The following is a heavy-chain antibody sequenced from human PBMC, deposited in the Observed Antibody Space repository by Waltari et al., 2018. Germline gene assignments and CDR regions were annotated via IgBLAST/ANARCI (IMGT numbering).Heavy chain of an antibody. CDR3: AKDISPGVDAFDI. CDR2: ISWNSGSI. J-gene: IGHJ3*02. Sequence: EVQLVESGGGLVQPGRSLRLSCAASGFTFDDYAMHWVRQAPGKGLEWFSGISWNSGSIGYADSVKGRFTISRDNAKNSLYLQMNSLRAEDTALYYCAKDISPGVDAFDIWGQGTMVTVSS. V-gene: IGHV3-9*01. D-gene: IGHD7-27*01. CDR1: GFTFDDYA.